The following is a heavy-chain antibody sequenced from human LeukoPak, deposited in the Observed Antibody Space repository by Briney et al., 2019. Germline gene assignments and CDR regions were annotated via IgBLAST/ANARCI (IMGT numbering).Heavy chain of an antibody. CDR3: ARGDWGSNWFDP. CDR1: GYTFTSYD. J-gene: IGHJ5*02. D-gene: IGHD7-27*01. CDR2: MNPNSGNT. Sequence: ASVKVSCKASGYTFTSYDINWVRQATGQGLEWMGWMNPNSGNTGYAQKFQGRVTMTRNTSISTAYMELSSLRSEDTAVYYCARGDWGSNWFDPWGQGTLVTVSS. V-gene: IGHV1-8*01.